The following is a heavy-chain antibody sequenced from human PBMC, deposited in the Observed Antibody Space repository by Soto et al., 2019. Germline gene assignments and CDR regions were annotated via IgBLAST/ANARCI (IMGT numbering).Heavy chain of an antibody. CDR3: ARRKVGATRYYYGMDV. CDR2: ISAYNGNT. D-gene: IGHD1-26*01. CDR1: GYTFTSYG. Sequence: ASVKVSCKASGYTFTSYGISWVRQAPGQGLEWMGWISAYNGNTNYAQKLQGRVTMTTDTSTSTAYMELSSLRSDDTAVYYCARRKVGATRYYYGMDVWGQGTTVTVSS. J-gene: IGHJ6*02. V-gene: IGHV1-18*01.